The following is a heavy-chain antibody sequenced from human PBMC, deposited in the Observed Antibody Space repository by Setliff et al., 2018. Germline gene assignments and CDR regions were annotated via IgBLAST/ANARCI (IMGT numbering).Heavy chain of an antibody. V-gene: IGHV3-21*01. D-gene: IGHD6-25*01. Sequence: SLRLSCAASGFPFSIYSMHWVRQAPGKGLEWVSSISDSSFHIYYRDSVKGRFTISRDNARNSLYLQMNSLRADDTAVYYCARSAANGGHDPFDIWGQGTMVTVSS. J-gene: IGHJ3*02. CDR2: ISDSSFHI. CDR3: ARSAANGGHDPFDI. CDR1: GFPFSIYS.